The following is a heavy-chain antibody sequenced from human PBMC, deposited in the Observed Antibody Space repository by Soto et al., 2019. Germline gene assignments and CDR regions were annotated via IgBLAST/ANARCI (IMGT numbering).Heavy chain of an antibody. CDR3: ATERYYYDSSGYLGYYFDY. CDR1: GYTLTELS. V-gene: IGHV1-24*01. D-gene: IGHD3-22*01. J-gene: IGHJ4*02. Sequence: GASVKVSCKVSGYTLTELSMHWVRQAPGKGLEWMGGFDPEDGETIYAQKFQGRVTMTEDISTDTAYMELSSLRSEDTAVYYCATERYYYDSSGYLGYYFDYWGQGTLVTVSS. CDR2: FDPEDGET.